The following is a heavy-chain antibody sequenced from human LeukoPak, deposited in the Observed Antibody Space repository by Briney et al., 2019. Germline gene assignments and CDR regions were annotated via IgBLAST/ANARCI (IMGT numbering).Heavy chain of an antibody. CDR2: ISSSSSTI. D-gene: IGHD3-10*01. J-gene: IGHJ4*02. CDR1: GFTFSSYS. V-gene: IGHV3-48*04. Sequence: HPGGSLRLSCAASGFTFSSYSMNWVRQAPGKGLEWVSYISSSSSTIYYADSVKGRFTISRDNAKNSLYLQMNSLRAEDTAVYYCARDIGKNYYGSGSYYRAPLSYWGQGTLVTVSS. CDR3: ARDIGKNYYGSGSYYRAPLSY.